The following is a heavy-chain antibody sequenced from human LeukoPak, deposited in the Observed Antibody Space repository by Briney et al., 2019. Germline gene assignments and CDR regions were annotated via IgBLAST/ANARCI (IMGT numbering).Heavy chain of an antibody. CDR2: IYYNGNT. CDR1: GDSISSSDYY. CDR3: ARHRGYSYTYDAFDI. V-gene: IGHV4-39*07. D-gene: IGHD5-18*01. Sequence: TSSETLSLTCTVSGDSISSSDYYWAWIRQPPGKGLEWIGNIYYNGNTYYNSSLKSRVTISIDTSKNQFSLKLSSVTTADTAVYYCARHRGYSYTYDAFDIWGQGTMVTVSS. J-gene: IGHJ3*02.